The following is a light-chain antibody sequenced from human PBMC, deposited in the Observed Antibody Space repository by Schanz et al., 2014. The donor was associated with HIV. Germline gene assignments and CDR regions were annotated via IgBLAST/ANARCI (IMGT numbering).Light chain of an antibody. CDR1: QDISTY. CDR2: SAS. V-gene: IGKV1-9*01. CDR3: QQYNSYPWT. Sequence: DIQMTQSPSTLSASVGDRVTVTCRASQDISTYLAWYQQKPGTAPTLLIYSASTLQSGVPSGFSGSGSGTEFTLTISSLQPDDFATYYCQQYNSYPWTFGQGTKVEV. J-gene: IGKJ1*01.